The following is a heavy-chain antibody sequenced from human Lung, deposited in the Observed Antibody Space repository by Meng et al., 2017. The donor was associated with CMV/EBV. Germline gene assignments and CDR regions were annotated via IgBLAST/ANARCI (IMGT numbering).Heavy chain of an antibody. D-gene: IGHD2-2*01. V-gene: IGHV3-23*02. CDR3: AKGKSRLPFCSSTSCAQYYFDY. Sequence: AMNWVRRATGKGMEWDSSVTGRGTNKYKEESVKGRNTITRENSRNTLYLKMNSLRAEDTAVYYCAKGKSRLPFCSSTSCAQYYFDYWGQGTLVTVSS. J-gene: IGHJ4*02. CDR1: A. CDR2: VTGRGTNK.